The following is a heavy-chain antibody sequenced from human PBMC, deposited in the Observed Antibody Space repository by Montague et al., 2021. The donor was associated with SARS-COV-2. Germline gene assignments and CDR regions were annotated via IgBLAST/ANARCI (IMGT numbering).Heavy chain of an antibody. V-gene: IGHV2-5*02. J-gene: IGHJ4*02. CDR1: GFSLSTSGVG. CDR2: IYWDDDK. D-gene: IGHD3-22*01. CDR3: AHSRYYYYDSSGYRVYYFDY. Sequence: PALVKPTQTLTLTCTFSGFSLSTSGVGVGWIRQPPGKALEWLALIYWDDDKRYSPSLKSRLTITKDTSKNQVVLTMTNMDPVDTATYYCAHSRYYYYDSSGYRVYYFDYWGLGTLVTVSS.